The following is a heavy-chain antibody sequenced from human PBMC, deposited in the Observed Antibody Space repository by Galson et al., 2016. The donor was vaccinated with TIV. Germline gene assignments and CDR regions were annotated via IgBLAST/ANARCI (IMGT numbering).Heavy chain of an antibody. CDR3: AKDTSSGFSGYGYVDY. J-gene: IGHJ4*02. D-gene: IGHD5-12*01. CDR2: IRGSGAYT. Sequence: SLRLSCAASGFTFSSHAMSWVRQAPGKGLEWVSAIRGSGAYTHYADPVKGRFTISRDNSKNTLYLQMNSLRAEDTVVYYCAKDTSSGFSGYGYVDYWGQGTLVTVSS. V-gene: IGHV3-23*01. CDR1: GFTFSSHA.